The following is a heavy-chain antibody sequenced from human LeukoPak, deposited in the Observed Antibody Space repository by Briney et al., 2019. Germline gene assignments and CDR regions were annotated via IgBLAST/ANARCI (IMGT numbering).Heavy chain of an antibody. Sequence: GGSLRPSCAASGFTFSSYAMSWVRQAPGKGLEWVSSFSGSGGSTYYADSVKGRFTISRDNSKNTLYLQMNSLRAEDTAVYYCAKKLLTVTTWGFDYWGQGTLVTVSS. V-gene: IGHV3-23*01. D-gene: IGHD4-11*01. J-gene: IGHJ4*02. CDR3: AKKLLTVTTWGFDY. CDR1: GFTFSSYA. CDR2: FSGSGGST.